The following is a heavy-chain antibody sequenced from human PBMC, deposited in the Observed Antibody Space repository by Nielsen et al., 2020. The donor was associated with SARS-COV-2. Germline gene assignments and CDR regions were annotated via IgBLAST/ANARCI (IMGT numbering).Heavy chain of an antibody. CDR2: ISYSGST. J-gene: IGHJ4*02. CDR3: ARFLRGNSARYLDY. CDR1: GGSITRYY. V-gene: IGHV4-59*08. Sequence: SETLSLTCTVPGGSITRYYWSWIRQPPGKGLEWIGYISYSGSTNYNPSLKSRVTISADTSKNHFSLNLSSATAADTALYYCARFLRGNSARYLDYWGQGTLVTVSS. D-gene: IGHD4-23*01.